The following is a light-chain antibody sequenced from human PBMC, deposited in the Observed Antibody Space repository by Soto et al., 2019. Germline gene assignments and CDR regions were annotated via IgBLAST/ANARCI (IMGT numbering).Light chain of an antibody. V-gene: IGKV3-11*01. Sequence: EIVLTPSPAPPSLFPGKRTTLSCRVSQSVSSYLAWYQQKPGQAPRLLIYDASNRATGIPARFSGSGSGTDFTLTISSLEPEDFAVYYCQQRSNWPPITFGQGTRLEIK. CDR2: DAS. CDR3: QQRSNWPPIT. J-gene: IGKJ5*01. CDR1: QSVSSY.